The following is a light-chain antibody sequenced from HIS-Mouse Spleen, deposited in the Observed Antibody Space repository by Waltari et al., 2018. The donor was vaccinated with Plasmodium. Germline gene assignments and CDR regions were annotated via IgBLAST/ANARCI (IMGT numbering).Light chain of an antibody. CDR1: QSVSIN. Sequence: EIVMTQSPATLSVSPGERATLSCRASQSVSINLAWYQQKPGQGPRLLIYGASTRATGIPARFSGSGSGTEFTLTISSMQSEDFAVYYCQQYNNWPPYTFGQGTKLEIK. J-gene: IGKJ2*01. V-gene: IGKV3-15*01. CDR3: QQYNNWPPYT. CDR2: GAS.